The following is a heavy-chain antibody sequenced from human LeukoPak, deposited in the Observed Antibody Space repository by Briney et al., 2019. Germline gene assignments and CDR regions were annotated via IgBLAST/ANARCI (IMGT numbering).Heavy chain of an antibody. V-gene: IGHV1-69*10. Sequence: VKVSCKASGGTFSSYAISWVRQAPGQGLEWMGRVIPILGIANYAQKFQGRVTITADKSTSTAYMELSSLRSEDTAVYYCARDRNYDYGGNSFDYWGQGTLVTVSS. D-gene: IGHD4-17*01. J-gene: IGHJ4*02. CDR2: VIPILGIA. CDR3: ARDRNYDYGGNSFDY. CDR1: GGTFSSYA.